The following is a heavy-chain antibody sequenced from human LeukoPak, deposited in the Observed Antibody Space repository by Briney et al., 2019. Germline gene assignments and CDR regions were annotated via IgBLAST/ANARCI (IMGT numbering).Heavy chain of an antibody. CDR1: GFTFSSYS. V-gene: IGHV3-48*02. Sequence: GGSLRLSCAASGFTFSSYSMNWVRQAPGKGLEWVSYISSSSSTIYYADSVKGRFTISRDNAKNSLYLHMNSLRDEDTAVYYCARAWATGPDYWGQGTLVTVSS. CDR2: ISSSSSTI. CDR3: ARAWATGPDY. J-gene: IGHJ4*02. D-gene: IGHD3-9*01.